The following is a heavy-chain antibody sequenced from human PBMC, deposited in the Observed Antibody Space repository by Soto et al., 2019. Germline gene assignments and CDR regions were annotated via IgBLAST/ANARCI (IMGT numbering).Heavy chain of an antibody. Sequence: GGSLRLSCAGSGLTFSSHDIHWVRQATGKGLEWVSAIGAAGDTYYLGSVKGRFTISRENAKDSVYLQMNNLRAEDTAVYYCARGPYGTTTLYQFDYWGQGTLVTVSS. CDR2: IGAAGDT. V-gene: IGHV3-13*01. CDR3: ARGPYGTTTLYQFDY. CDR1: GLTFSSHD. D-gene: IGHD2-2*01. J-gene: IGHJ4*02.